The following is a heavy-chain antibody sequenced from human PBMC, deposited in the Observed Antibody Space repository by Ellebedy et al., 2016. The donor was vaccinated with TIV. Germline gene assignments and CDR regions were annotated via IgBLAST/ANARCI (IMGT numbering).Heavy chain of an antibody. V-gene: IGHV3-23*01. J-gene: IGHJ4*02. CDR1: GFSFRSYA. CDR2: ISGGGDRT. D-gene: IGHD1-7*01. Sequence: PGGSLRLSCAASGFSFRSYAMSWVRQAPGKGLEWASTISGGGDRTFYADSVKGRFTISRDNSKYTVYLQMNSLRAEDTAVYYCARDLSYNGNCFDYWGQGILVTVSS. CDR3: ARDLSYNGNCFDY.